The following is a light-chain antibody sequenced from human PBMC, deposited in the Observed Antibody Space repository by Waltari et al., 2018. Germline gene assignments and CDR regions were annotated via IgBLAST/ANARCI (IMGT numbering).Light chain of an antibody. J-gene: IGKJ2*01. V-gene: IGKV1-33*01. CDR1: QDISNY. CDR3: QHRYDWPPLYT. Sequence: DIQMTQSPSSLSASVGDRVTITCQASQDISNYLNWYQQKPGKAPKLLIYDASNLETGVPSRFSGSGSGTDFTFTISSLEPEDFAVYYCQHRYDWPPLYTFGQGTKLEIK. CDR2: DAS.